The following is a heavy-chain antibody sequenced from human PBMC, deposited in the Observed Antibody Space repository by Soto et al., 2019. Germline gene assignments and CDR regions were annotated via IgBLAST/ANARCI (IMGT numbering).Heavy chain of an antibody. CDR2: INPSAGST. D-gene: IGHD7-27*01. Sequence: ASVKVSCKASGSMFTSQNLHWLRQAPGQGPEWMGLINPSAGSTAYAQKFQGRITMTRETSTSTVYMELSSLRSDDTAVYYCATFWDFDYWGQGTLVTVSS. V-gene: IGHV1-46*01. CDR3: ATFWDFDY. J-gene: IGHJ4*02. CDR1: GSMFTSQN.